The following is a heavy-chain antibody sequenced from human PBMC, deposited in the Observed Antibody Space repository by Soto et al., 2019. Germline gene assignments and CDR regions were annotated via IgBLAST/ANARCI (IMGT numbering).Heavy chain of an antibody. J-gene: IGHJ4*02. CDR3: VRARGTMVTGLLLFDS. V-gene: IGHV3-33*01. D-gene: IGHD4-17*01. CDR1: GFTFNTYS. CDR2: IWDDGTQK. Sequence: QVQLEESGGGVVQPGRSLRLSCEASGFTFNTYSMHWVRQAPGKGLEWVAAIWDDGTQKYYADSVKGRFIISRDNLKKTLYLERNSLRAEETAVYYCVRARGTMVTGLLLFDSWGKGTLVTVS.